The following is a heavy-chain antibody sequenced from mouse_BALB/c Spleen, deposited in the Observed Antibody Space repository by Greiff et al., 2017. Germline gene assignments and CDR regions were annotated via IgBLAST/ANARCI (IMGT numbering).Heavy chain of an antibody. CDR1: GYTFTSYW. J-gene: IGHJ2*01. CDR3: ARRADYGSSYYFDY. CDR2: IDPSDSYT. Sequence: VQLQQSGAELVKPGASVKLSCKASGYTFTSYWMHWVKQRPGQGLEWIGEIDPSDSYTNYNQKFKGKATLTVDKSSSTAYMQLSSLTSEDSAVYYCARRADYGSSYYFDYWGQGTTLTVSS. D-gene: IGHD1-1*01. V-gene: IGHV1-69*02.